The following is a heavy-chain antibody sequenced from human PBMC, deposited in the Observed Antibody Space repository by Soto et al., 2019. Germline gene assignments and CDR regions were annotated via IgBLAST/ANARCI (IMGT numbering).Heavy chain of an antibody. D-gene: IGHD1-26*01. CDR3: ARGWGRVVYAMDV. CDR2: INPVGGST. CDR1: GYTFTSYY. Sequence: QVQLVQSGAEVKKPGASVRVSCKASGYTFTSYYIHWVRQAPGQGLEWVSIINPVGGSTNYAQKLQGRVTVTRDTSTSTVHMELSSLRSEDTAVYYCARGWGRVVYAMDVWGQGTTVIVSS. V-gene: IGHV1-46*04. J-gene: IGHJ6*02.